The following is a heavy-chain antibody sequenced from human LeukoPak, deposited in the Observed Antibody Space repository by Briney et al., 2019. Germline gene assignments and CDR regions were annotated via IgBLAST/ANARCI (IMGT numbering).Heavy chain of an antibody. J-gene: IGHJ2*01. CDR1: GGSFSGYY. CDR3: ARERGGYSGYDDSWYFDL. CDR2: INDGGST. Sequence: SETLSLTRAVYGGSFSGYYWSWVRQPPGKGGEWIGEINDGGSTNYNTSLKSRVTISVDTSKNQFSLKLSSVTAADTAVYYCARERGGYSGYDDSWYFDLWGRGTLVTVSS. D-gene: IGHD5-12*01. V-gene: IGHV4-34*01.